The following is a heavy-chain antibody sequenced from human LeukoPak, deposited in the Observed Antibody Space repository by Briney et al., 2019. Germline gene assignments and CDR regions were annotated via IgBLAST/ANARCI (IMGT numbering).Heavy chain of an antibody. CDR3: AREMCSGGSCYSYDAFDI. Sequence: WETLSLTCTVSGASITRRYWSWIRQPPGKGLEWIGYINYSGNTNYNPSLKSRVTISVDTSKNQFSLKLSSVTAADTAVYYCAREMCSGGSCYSYDAFDIWGQGTMVTVSS. V-gene: IGHV4-59*11. D-gene: IGHD2-15*01. J-gene: IGHJ3*02. CDR1: GASITRRY. CDR2: INYSGNT.